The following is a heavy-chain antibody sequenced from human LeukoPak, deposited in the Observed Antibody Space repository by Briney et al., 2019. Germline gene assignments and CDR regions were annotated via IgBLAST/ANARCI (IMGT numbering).Heavy chain of an antibody. Sequence: SETLSLTCTVSGGSISSGDFYWSWIRQPPGKGLEWIGYIYHSGSTYYNPSLKSRLTISIDTSTNQFSLKLSSVTAADTAVYYCARDYDSGGYYDYWGQGIQVTVSS. J-gene: IGHJ4*02. CDR2: IYHSGST. CDR3: ARDYDSGGYYDY. D-gene: IGHD3-22*01. V-gene: IGHV4-30-4*01. CDR1: GGSISSGDFY.